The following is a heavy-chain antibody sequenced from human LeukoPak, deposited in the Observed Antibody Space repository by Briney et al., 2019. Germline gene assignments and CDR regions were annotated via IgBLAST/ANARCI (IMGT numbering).Heavy chain of an antibody. CDR2: ISTYSGNT. J-gene: IGHJ4*02. CDR3: ARGRAAADDFDY. CDR1: GYTFTNYG. V-gene: IGHV1-18*04. D-gene: IGHD6-13*01. Sequence: ASVKVSCKASGYTFTNYGISWVRQAPGQGREWMGWISTYSGNTNYVQKLQGRVTMTTDTSTNTAYMELRSLRSDDTAVYYCARGRAAADDFDYWGQGTLVTVSS.